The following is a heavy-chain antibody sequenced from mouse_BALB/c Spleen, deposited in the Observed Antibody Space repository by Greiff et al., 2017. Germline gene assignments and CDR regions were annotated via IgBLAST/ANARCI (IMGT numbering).Heavy chain of an antibody. D-gene: IGHD3-2*01. V-gene: IGHV3-6*02. J-gene: IGHJ4*01. CDR1: GYSITSGYY. Sequence: EVKLQESGPGLVKPSQSLSLTCSVTGYSITSGYYWNWIRQFPGNKLEWMGYISYDGSNNYNPSLKNRISITRDTSKNQFFLKLNSVTTEDTATYYCARERDSSGYSAMDYWGQGTSVTVSS. CDR2: ISYDGSN. CDR3: ARERDSSGYSAMDY.